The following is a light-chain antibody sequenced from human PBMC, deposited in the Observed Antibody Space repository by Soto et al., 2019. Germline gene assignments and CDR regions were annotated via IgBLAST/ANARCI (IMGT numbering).Light chain of an antibody. Sequence: EIVMTQSPATLSVSPGERATLSCRASQSVSSNLAWYQQKPGQAPRLLIYGASIRATGIPARFSGSGSGTEFTLTISSLQSEDFAVYYCQQYNNLPRTFGQGTKV. CDR1: QSVSSN. CDR3: QQYNNLPRT. CDR2: GAS. J-gene: IGKJ1*01. V-gene: IGKV3D-15*01.